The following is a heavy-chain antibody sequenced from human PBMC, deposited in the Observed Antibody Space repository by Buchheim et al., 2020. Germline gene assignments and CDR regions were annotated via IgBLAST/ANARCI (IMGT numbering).Heavy chain of an antibody. CDR1: TFTFSEFR. CDR3: ARVGDYGDSRFDR. D-gene: IGHD4/OR15-4a*01. J-gene: IGHJ5*02. Sequence: EVQLVASGGGLVQPGGSLRFSCTASTFTFSEFRMSWVRQAPGKGLVWVASVKKDGSERDYVDSGRGRFTISRDNAKNSLYLQMNSLRVEDTALYYCARVGDYGDSRFDRWGQGTL. V-gene: IGHV3-7*01. CDR2: VKKDGSER.